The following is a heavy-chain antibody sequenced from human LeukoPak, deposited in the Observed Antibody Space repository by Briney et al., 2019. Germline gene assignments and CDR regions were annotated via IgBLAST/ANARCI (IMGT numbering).Heavy chain of an antibody. CDR2: IYHSGST. V-gene: IGHV4-30-2*01. D-gene: IGHD3-22*01. Sequence: SETLSLTCAVYGGSFSGSSWSWIRQPPGKGLEWIGYIYHSGSTYYNPSLKSRVTISVDRSKNQFSLKLSSVTAADTAVYYCARDGYYDSSGYYQHDAFDIWGQGTMVTVSP. CDR1: GGSFSGSS. CDR3: ARDGYYDSSGYYQHDAFDI. J-gene: IGHJ3*02.